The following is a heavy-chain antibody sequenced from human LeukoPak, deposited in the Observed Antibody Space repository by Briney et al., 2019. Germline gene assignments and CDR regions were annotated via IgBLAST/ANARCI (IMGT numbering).Heavy chain of an antibody. CDR2: ISGSGGST. J-gene: IGHJ4*02. Sequence: GGSLRLSCAASGFTFSSYAMSWVRLAPGKGLEWVSAISGSGGSTYYADSVKGRFTISRDNSKNTLYLQMNSLRAEDTAVYYCATENDFWSRYPLVWGQGTLVTVSP. CDR3: ATENDFWSRYPLV. CDR1: GFTFSSYA. D-gene: IGHD3-3*01. V-gene: IGHV3-23*01.